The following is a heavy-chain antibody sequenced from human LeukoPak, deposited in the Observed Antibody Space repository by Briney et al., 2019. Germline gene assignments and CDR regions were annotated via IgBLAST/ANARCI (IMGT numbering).Heavy chain of an antibody. V-gene: IGHV4-39*07. CDR1: GGSISSSSYY. J-gene: IGHJ5*02. CDR3: ARDGPVPAAMNWFDP. CDR2: IYYSGST. Sequence: SETLSLTCTVSGGSISSSSYYWGWIRQPPGKGLEWIGSIYYSGSTYYNPSLKSRVTISVDTSKNQFSLKLSSVTAADTAVYYCARDGPVPAAMNWFDPWGQGTLVTVSS. D-gene: IGHD2-2*01.